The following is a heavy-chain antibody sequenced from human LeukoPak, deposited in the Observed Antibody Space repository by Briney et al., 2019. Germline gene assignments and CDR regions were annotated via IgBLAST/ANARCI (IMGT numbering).Heavy chain of an antibody. V-gene: IGHV3-48*02. CDR1: GFSLSSYS. Sequence: GGSLRLSCAASGFSLSSYSMNWVRQAPGKGLEWASYISSSSSTIYYADSVKGRSTISRDNAKNSRYLQMNSLRDEDTAVYYCARGLPGSLWGQGTLVTVSS. CDR2: ISSSSSTI. J-gene: IGHJ4*02. CDR3: ARGLPGSL.